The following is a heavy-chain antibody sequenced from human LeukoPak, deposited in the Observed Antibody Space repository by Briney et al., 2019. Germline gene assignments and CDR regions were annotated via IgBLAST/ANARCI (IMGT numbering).Heavy chain of an antibody. V-gene: IGHV3-48*03. Sequence: GGSLRLSCAASGFTFSNYEMHWVRQAPGKGREGVSYISSSGSDIYYADSVKGRFTISRDNAKNSLYLHRNSLRAEHTAVYYCAREHYYYMDVWGKGTTVTVSS. CDR2: ISSSGSDI. CDR1: GFTFSNYE. CDR3: AREHYYYMDV. J-gene: IGHJ6*03.